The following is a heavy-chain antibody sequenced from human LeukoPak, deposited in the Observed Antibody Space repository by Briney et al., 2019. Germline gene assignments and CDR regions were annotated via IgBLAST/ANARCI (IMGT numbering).Heavy chain of an antibody. D-gene: IGHD2-2*01. CDR1: GYTFTSYG. CDR2: ISAYNGNT. CDR3: ARDAVPAAPRDY. J-gene: IGHJ4*02. V-gene: IGHV1-18*01. Sequence: ASVKVSCKASGYTFTSYGISWVRQAPGQGLEWMGWISAYNGNTNYAQKLQGRVTMTTGTSTSTAYMELRSPRSDDTAVYYCARDAVPAAPRDYWGQGTLVTVSS.